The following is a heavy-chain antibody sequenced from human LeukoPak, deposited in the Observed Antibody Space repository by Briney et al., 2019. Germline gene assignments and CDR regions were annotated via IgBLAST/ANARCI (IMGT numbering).Heavy chain of an antibody. V-gene: IGHV3-21*01. CDR3: AGEVRLGELSX. CDR1: GFTFSSYS. J-gene: IGHJ5*02. Sequence: GGSLRLSCAASGFTFSSYSMNWVRQAPGKGPEWVSSISSSSYIYYADSVKGRFTISRDNAKNSLYLQMNSLRAEDTAVYYCAGEVRLGELSXWGQGTLVTV. CDR2: ISSSSYI. D-gene: IGHD3-16*02.